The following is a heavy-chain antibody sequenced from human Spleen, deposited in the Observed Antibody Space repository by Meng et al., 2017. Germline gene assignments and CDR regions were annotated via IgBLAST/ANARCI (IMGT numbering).Heavy chain of an antibody. V-gene: IGHV4-31*09. CDR3: RADFWSGYPSDY. J-gene: IGHJ4*02. CDR2: IYYSGST. CDR1: GGSISSGGYF. D-gene: IGHD3-3*01. Sequence: QVQRQESGPGQVKPSQTLSLTCNVSGGSISSGGYFWSWIRQHPGKGLEWIGYIYYSGSTHYNPSLKSRVTISVDKSKNQFSLKLSSVTAADTAVYYCRADFWSGYPSDYWGQGTLVTVSS.